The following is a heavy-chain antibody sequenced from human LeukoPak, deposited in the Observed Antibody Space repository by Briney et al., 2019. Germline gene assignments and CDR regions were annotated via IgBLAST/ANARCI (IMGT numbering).Heavy chain of an antibody. V-gene: IGHV3-23*01. Sequence: GGSLRLSCAASGFTFSSYSMNWVRQAPGKGLEWVSAISGSGGSTYYADSVKGRFTISRDNSKNTLYLQMNSLRAEDTAVYYCAKEAGRYCSGGSCYSYDYWGQGTLVTVSS. CDR3: AKEAGRYCSGGSCYSYDY. D-gene: IGHD2-15*01. J-gene: IGHJ4*02. CDR2: ISGSGGST. CDR1: GFTFSSYS.